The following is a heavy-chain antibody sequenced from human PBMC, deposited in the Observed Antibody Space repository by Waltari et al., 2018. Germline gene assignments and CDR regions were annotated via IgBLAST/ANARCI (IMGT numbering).Heavy chain of an antibody. CDR1: GFTFSTSA. D-gene: IGHD3-22*01. Sequence: EVQLLESGGDLVQPGGSLRLSGVASGFTFSTSAVSWVRQAPGKGLEGVSTLTYSGDNTHYADSAKGRFTISRDISKRTLYLQMNSLRAEDTAVYYCAKAHYDSSGYFSDFDHWGQGTLVTVSS. J-gene: IGHJ4*02. CDR2: LTYSGDNT. V-gene: IGHV3-23*01. CDR3: AKAHYDSSGYFSDFDH.